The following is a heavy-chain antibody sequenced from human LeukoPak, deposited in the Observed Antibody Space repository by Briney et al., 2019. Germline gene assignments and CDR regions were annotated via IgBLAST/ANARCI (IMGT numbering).Heavy chain of an antibody. Sequence: GESLKISCQGSGYSFSSYWIHWVRQMPGKGQESMGIIHPGNSENTYSPSFEGQVTMSVDKSINTAYLQWSSLKASDTAMYYCARRLSSIAASAANDYWGQGTLVTVSS. CDR2: IHPGNSEN. CDR1: GYSFSSYW. J-gene: IGHJ4*02. CDR3: ARRLSSIAASAANDY. D-gene: IGHD6-13*01. V-gene: IGHV5-51*01.